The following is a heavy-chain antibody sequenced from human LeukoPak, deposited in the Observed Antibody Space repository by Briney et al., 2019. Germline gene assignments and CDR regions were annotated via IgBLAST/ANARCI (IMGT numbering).Heavy chain of an antibody. CDR3: TTDISVHPHSGQDLY. V-gene: IGHV3-15*01. J-gene: IGHJ4*02. CDR1: GFTFSNAW. CDR2: IKSKTDGGTT. D-gene: IGHD3-10*01. Sequence: GGSLRLSCAASGFTFSNAWMSWVRQAPGKGLEWVGRIKSKTDGGTTDYAAPVKGRFTISRDDSKNTLYLQMNSLKTEDTAVYYCTTDISVHPHSGQDLYWGQGTLVTVSS.